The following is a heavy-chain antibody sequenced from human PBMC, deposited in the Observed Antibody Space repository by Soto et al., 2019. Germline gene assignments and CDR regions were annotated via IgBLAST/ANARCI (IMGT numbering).Heavy chain of an antibody. CDR2: IKHDGSQK. V-gene: IGHV3-7*03. CDR1: GFTFSKFW. CDR3: ARLLLYSVSGRGWFDP. J-gene: IGHJ5*02. D-gene: IGHD2-2*02. Sequence: DVQLVESGGGLVQPGGSLRLSCTASGFTFSKFWMSWVRQAPGKGLEWVANIKHDGSQKYYVDSVKGRFTISRDNAKNLLYLQMNSLRVDDTAVYYCARLLLYSVSGRGWFDPWGQGTLVTVSS.